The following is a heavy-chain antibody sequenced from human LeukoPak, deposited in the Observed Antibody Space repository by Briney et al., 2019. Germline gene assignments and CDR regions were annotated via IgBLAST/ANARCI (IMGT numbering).Heavy chain of an antibody. J-gene: IGHJ6*04. CDR3: ARDRSQDRYYYSGMDV. D-gene: IGHD2-15*01. CDR2: IYYSGGT. V-gene: IGHV4-61*08. CDR1: GGSVSNSGNY. Sequence: SETLSLTCTVSGGSVSNSGNYWSWIRQAPGKGLEWIGYIYYSGGTNYNPSLKSRVTISVDTSKDQFSLKLTSVTAADTAVYYCARDRSQDRYYYSGMDVWGKGTTVTVA.